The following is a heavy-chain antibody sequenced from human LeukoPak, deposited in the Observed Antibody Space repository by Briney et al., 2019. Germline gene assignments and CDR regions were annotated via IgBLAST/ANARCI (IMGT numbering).Heavy chain of an antibody. J-gene: IGHJ4*02. CDR3: ARRRDAYNVFDY. V-gene: IGHV3-48*02. CDR1: GFTFNSYS. Sequence: PGGSLRLSCAASGFTFNSYSINWVRQAPGKGLEWVSYISGSSSTIYYADSVKGRFTISRDNAKNSLYLQMNSLRDEDTAVYYCARRRDAYNVFDYWGQGTLATVSS. CDR2: ISGSSSTI. D-gene: IGHD5-24*01.